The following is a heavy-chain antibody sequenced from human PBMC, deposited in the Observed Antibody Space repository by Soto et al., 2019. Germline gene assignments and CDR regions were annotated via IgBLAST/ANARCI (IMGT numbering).Heavy chain of an antibody. V-gene: IGHV3-23*01. J-gene: IGHJ4*02. CDR1: GFSFSSYG. CDR2: ISANGVIT. D-gene: IGHD4-17*01. Sequence: DVQLLESGGGLAQPGGSLRLSCAGSGFSFSSYGMRWVRQAPGKGLEWVSVISANGVITNYADSVKGRFTISKDNSRSTVYLQMNSLRAEDKAVYFCAKGGRIWYGFDSCGQGTLVTVSS. CDR3: AKGGRIWYGFDS.